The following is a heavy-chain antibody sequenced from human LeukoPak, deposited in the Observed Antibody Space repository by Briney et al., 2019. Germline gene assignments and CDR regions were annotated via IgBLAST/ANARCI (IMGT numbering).Heavy chain of an antibody. V-gene: IGHV4-39*07. Sequence: SETLSLTCTVSGGSISSSSYYWGWIRQPPGKGLEWIGEINHSGSTNYNPSLKSRVTISVDTPKNQFSLKLSSVTAADTAVYYCARLIGSSSYGLSGHFDYWGQGTLVTVSS. CDR2: INHSGST. D-gene: IGHD6-13*01. J-gene: IGHJ4*02. CDR1: GGSISSSSYY. CDR3: ARLIGSSSYGLSGHFDY.